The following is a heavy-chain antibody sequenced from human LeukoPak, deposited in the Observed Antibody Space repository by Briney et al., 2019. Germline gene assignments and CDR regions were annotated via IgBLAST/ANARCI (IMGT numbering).Heavy chain of an antibody. J-gene: IGHJ5*02. D-gene: IGHD3-22*01. CDR2: IIPILGIA. CDR3: ARVGGSSGYYWFSDWFDP. CDR1: GGTFSSYA. Sequence: ASVKVSCKASGGTFSSYAISWVRQPPGQGLEWMGRIIPILGIANYAQKFQGRVTITADKSTSTAYMELSRLRSEDTAVYYCARVGGSSGYYWFSDWFDPWGQGTLVTVSS. V-gene: IGHV1-69*04.